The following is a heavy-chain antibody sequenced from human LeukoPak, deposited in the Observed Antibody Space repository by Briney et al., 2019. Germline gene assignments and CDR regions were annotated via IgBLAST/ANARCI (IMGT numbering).Heavy chain of an antibody. J-gene: IGHJ6*03. CDR1: GFTFSSYS. CDR3: ARTHGYCTSTSCYGYYYYMDV. CDR2: IKEDGSQK. V-gene: IGHV3-7*01. Sequence: PGGSLRLSCAASGFTFSSYSMNWVRQAPGKGLEWVANIKEDGSQKYYVDSVKGRFTISRDNAKNSLYLQMNSLRAEDTAVYYCARTHGYCTSTSCYGYYYYMDVWGKGTTVTVSS. D-gene: IGHD2-2*01.